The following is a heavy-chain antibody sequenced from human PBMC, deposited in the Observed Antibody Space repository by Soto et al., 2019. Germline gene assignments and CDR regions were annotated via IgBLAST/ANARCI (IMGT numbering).Heavy chain of an antibody. V-gene: IGHV1-69*02. CDR2: IIPILGIA. Sequence: QVQLVQSGAEVKKPGSSVKVSCKASGGTFSSYTISWVRQAPGQGLEWMGRIIPILGIANYAQKFPGRVTITEDKSTSTAYMELSSLRSEDTAVYYCARQLDGYCPVVGFDYWGQGTLVTVSS. CDR3: ARQLDGYCPVVGFDY. J-gene: IGHJ4*02. CDR1: GGTFSSYT. D-gene: IGHD5-12*01.